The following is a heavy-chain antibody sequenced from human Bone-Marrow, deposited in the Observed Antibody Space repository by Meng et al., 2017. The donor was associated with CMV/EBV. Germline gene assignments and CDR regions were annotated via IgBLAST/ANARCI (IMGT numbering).Heavy chain of an antibody. CDR2: ISYDGRLE. CDR1: GFSFNRHS. Sequence: GGSLRLSCAASGFSFNRHSMDWVRQAPGKGREWVAFISYDGRLEYYADSVKGRFAISRDNSKSTLYLQMNSLRPDDTAVYYCARRPLCSTTVCRRELDFWGRGRLVTVSS. CDR3: ARRPLCSTTVCRRELDF. J-gene: IGHJ4*02. V-gene: IGHV3-30*09. D-gene: IGHD2-2*01.